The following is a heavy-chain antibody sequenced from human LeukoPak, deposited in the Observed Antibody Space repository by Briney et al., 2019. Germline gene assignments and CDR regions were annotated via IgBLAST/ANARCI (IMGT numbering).Heavy chain of an antibody. Sequence: KPSETLSLTCAVYGGSFSGYYWSWIRQPPGKGLEWIGSIYYSGSTYYNPSLKSRVTISVDTSKNQFSLKLSSVTAADTAVYYCASLYSGLTIDYWGQGTLVTVSS. CDR3: ASLYSGLTIDY. CDR1: GGSFSGYY. CDR2: IYYSGST. V-gene: IGHV4-34*01. J-gene: IGHJ4*02. D-gene: IGHD5-12*01.